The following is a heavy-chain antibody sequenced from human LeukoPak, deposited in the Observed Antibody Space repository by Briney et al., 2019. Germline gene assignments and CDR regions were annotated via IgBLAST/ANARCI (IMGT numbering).Heavy chain of an antibody. CDR1: GFTFSSHG. V-gene: IGHV3-30*02. D-gene: IGHD2-2*01. CDR3: AKRHCSSTSCFPYYLDN. Sequence: GGSLRLSCAASGFTFSSHGMHWVRQAPGKGLEWVAFIRYDASNKYYGDSVKGRFIISRDNSKNTLYLQMNSLRAEDTAVYHCAKRHCSSTSCFPYYLDNWGQGTLVTVSS. CDR2: IRYDASNK. J-gene: IGHJ4*02.